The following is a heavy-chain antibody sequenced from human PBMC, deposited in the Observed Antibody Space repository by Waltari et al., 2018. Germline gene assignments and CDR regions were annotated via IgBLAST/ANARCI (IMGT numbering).Heavy chain of an antibody. J-gene: IGHJ5*02. D-gene: IGHD1-26*01. CDR2: INPNSGGT. V-gene: IGHV1-2*06. CDR3: ARDRGRELVGNWFDP. Sequence: QVQLVQSGAEVKKPGASVKVSCKASGYTFTGYYMHWVRQAPGQGLEWMGRINPNSGGTNYAQKFQGRVTMTRDTSISTAYMELSRLRSDDTAVYYCARDRGRELVGNWFDPWGQGTLVTVSS. CDR1: GYTFTGYY.